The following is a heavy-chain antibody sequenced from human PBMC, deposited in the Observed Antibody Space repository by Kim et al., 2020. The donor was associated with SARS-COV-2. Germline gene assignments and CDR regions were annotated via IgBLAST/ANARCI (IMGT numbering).Heavy chain of an antibody. V-gene: IGHV1-69*01. D-gene: IGHD5-12*01. J-gene: IGHJ4*02. Sequence: AQKFQGRVTITADESTSTAYMELSSLRSEDTAVYYCARGMEKDGYNLAYWGQGTLVTVSA. CDR3: ARGMEKDGYNLAY.